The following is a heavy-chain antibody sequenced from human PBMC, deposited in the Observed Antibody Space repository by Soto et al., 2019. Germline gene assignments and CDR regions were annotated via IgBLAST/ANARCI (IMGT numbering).Heavy chain of an antibody. CDR3: ARVNRVAEWLRWFDP. CDR1: GGSISSGCYY. Sequence: QVQLQESGPGLVKPSQTLSLTCTVSGGSISSGCYYWSWIRQHPGKGLEWIGYIYYSGSTYYNPSLKSRVTMSVDTSKNQFSLKLSSVTAADTAVYYCARVNRVAEWLRWFDPWGQGTLVTVSS. CDR2: IYYSGST. V-gene: IGHV4-31*03. D-gene: IGHD5-12*01. J-gene: IGHJ5*02.